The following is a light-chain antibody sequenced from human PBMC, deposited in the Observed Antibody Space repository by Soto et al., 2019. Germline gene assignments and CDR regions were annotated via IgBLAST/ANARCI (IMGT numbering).Light chain of an antibody. CDR3: QQHNNWPPWT. CDR2: DAS. CDR1: QSVSNN. V-gene: IGKV3-15*01. J-gene: IGKJ1*01. Sequence: ILMTQSPATLSVSPGERATLSCRASQSVSNNLAWYQQKPGQAPRLLIYDASTRATGIPARFSGSGSGTVFTLTISGLQSEDFAVYYCQQHNNWPPWTFGQGTKVEIK.